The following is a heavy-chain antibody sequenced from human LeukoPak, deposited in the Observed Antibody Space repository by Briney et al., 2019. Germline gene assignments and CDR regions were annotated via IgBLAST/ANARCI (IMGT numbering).Heavy chain of an antibody. J-gene: IGHJ3*02. CDR3: ARTDSFLDAFDI. CDR1: GYTFTGYY. V-gene: IGHV1-2*02. D-gene: IGHD2/OR15-2a*01. Sequence: GASVKVSCKASGYTFTGYYMHWVRQAPGQGLEWMGWINPNSGGTNYAQKFQGRVSMTRDTSISTAYMELSRLRSDDTAVYYCARTDSFLDAFDIWGQGTMVTVSS. CDR2: INPNSGGT.